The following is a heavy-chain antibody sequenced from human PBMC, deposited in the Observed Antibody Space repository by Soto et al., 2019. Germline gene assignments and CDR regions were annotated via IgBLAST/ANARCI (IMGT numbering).Heavy chain of an antibody. D-gene: IGHD3-10*01. CDR3: ARDSIVGDYYGSGSYRFDY. V-gene: IGHV1-69*01. CDR2: IIPIFGTA. CDR1: GGTFSSYA. Sequence: QVQLVQSGAEVKKPGSSVKVSCKASGGTFSSYAISWVRQAPGQGLEWMGGIIPIFGTANYAQKFQGRVKITADESTSTAYMELSSLRSEDTAVYYCARDSIVGDYYGSGSYRFDYWGQGTLVTVSS. J-gene: IGHJ4*02.